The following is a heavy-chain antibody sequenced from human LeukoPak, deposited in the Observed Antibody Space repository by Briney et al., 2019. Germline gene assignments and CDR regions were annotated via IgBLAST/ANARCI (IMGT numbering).Heavy chain of an antibody. J-gene: IGHJ4*02. D-gene: IGHD6-19*01. Sequence: GRSLRLSCAASGFTFSSYAMHWVRQAPGKGLEWVAVISYDGSNKYYADSVKGRFTISRDNSKNTLYLQMNSLRAEDTAVYYCAKDVGSAWYLSYWGQGTLVTVSS. CDR2: ISYDGSNK. CDR1: GFTFSSYA. V-gene: IGHV3-30-3*01. CDR3: AKDVGSAWYLSY.